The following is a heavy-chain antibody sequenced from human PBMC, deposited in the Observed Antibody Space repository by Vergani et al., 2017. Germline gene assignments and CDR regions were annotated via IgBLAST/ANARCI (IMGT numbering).Heavy chain of an antibody. J-gene: IGHJ4*02. CDR3: ASHGWYSSGWYYPGY. Sequence: EVQLVESGGGVVQPGRSLRLSCAASGFTFSSYSMNWVRQAPGKGLEWVSYISSSSSTIYYADSVKGRFTISRDNAKNSLYLQMNSLRAEDTAVYYCASHGWYSSGWYYPGYWGQGTLVTVSS. CDR1: GFTFSSYS. V-gene: IGHV3-48*04. CDR2: ISSSSSTI. D-gene: IGHD6-19*01.